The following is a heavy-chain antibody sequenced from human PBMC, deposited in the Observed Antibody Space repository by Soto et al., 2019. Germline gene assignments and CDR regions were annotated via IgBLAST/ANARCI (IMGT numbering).Heavy chain of an antibody. D-gene: IGHD1-20*01. CDR3: ARGLITGSGWFDP. V-gene: IGHV4-34*01. CDR2: INHSGST. Sequence: QVQLQQWGAGLLKPSETLSLTCAVYGGSFSGYYCIWIRQPPGKGLEWIGEINHSGSTNYNPSLKSRVTISVDTSKNQFSLKLSSVTAADTAVYYCARGLITGSGWFDPWGQGTLVTVSS. J-gene: IGHJ5*02. CDR1: GGSFSGYY.